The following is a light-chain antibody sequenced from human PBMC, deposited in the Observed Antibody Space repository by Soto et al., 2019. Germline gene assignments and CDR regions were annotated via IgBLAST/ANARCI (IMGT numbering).Light chain of an antibody. CDR2: EVS. CDR1: SSDVGAHNY. Sequence: QSVLTQPASVSGSPGQSITISCTGTSSDVGAHNYVSWYQQHPGKAPQVMIFEVSNRPSGVSSRFSGSKSGNTASLTISGLQAEDEADYFCSSYRSSSTLWVFGGGTQLTVL. CDR3: SSYRSSSTLWV. J-gene: IGLJ3*02. V-gene: IGLV2-14*01.